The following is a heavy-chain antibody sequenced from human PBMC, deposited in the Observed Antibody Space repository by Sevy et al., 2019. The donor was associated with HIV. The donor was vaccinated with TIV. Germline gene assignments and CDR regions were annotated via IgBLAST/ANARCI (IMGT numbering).Heavy chain of an antibody. CDR1: GFTFSSYA. V-gene: IGHV3-23*01. J-gene: IGHJ3*02. CDR3: AKLYCGGDCYGRGSGNDAFDI. Sequence: GGSLRLSCAASGFTFSSYAMSWVRQAPGKGLEWVSIISGSGGSTYYADSVKGRFTISRDNSKNTLHLQMNSLRAEDTAVYYCAKLYCGGDCYGRGSGNDAFDIWGQWTMVTDSS. CDR2: ISGSGGST. D-gene: IGHD2-21*01.